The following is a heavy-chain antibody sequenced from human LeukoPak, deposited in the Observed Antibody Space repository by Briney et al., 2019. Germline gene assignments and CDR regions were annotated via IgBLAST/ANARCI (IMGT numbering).Heavy chain of an antibody. J-gene: IGHJ6*02. CDR1: GFTFSSYG. V-gene: IGHV3-33*01. Sequence: GGSLRLSCAASGFTFSSYGMHWVRQAPGKGLEWVAVIWYDGSNKYYADSVKGRFTISRDNSKNTLYLQMNSLRAEDTAVYYCARPNNSWDYYGMDVWGQGTTVTVSS. CDR2: IWYDGSNK. CDR3: ARPNNSWDYYGMDV. D-gene: IGHD1-1*01.